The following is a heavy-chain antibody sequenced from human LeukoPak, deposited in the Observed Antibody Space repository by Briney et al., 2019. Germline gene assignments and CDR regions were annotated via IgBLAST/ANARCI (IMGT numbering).Heavy chain of an antibody. Sequence: SETLSLTCTVSGGSISSYYWSWIRQPPGKGLEWIGSIYYSGSTYYNPSLKSRVTISVDTSKNQFSLRLSSVTAADTAVYYCARRRGGDYGMYYYYYMDVWGKGTTVTVSS. CDR2: IYYSGST. D-gene: IGHD4-17*01. V-gene: IGHV4-59*01. CDR1: GGSISSYY. J-gene: IGHJ6*03. CDR3: ARRRGGDYGMYYYYYMDV.